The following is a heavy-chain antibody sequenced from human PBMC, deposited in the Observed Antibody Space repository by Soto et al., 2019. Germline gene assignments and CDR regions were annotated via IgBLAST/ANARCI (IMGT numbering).Heavy chain of an antibody. CDR2: IYYSGST. CDR3: ARAIETGYYYGSARNRFDP. V-gene: IGHV4-61*08. Sequence: SENLSLTCTVSGGSISSGGYFWSWIRQPPGKGLEWIGYIYYSGSTNYNPSLKSRVTISVDTSKNQFSLKLSSVTAADTAVYYCARAIETGYYYGSARNRFDPWGQGTLVTVSS. CDR1: GGSISSGGYF. J-gene: IGHJ5*02. D-gene: IGHD3-10*01.